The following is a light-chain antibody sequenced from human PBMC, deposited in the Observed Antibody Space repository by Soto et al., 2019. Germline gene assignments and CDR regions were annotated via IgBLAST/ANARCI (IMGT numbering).Light chain of an antibody. CDR1: SRDVGGYNY. Sequence: QSPLTQPASLSGSPGQSITISCTGTSRDVGGYNYVSWYQQHPGKAPKLMIYEVSNRPSGASNRFSGSNSGTTASLTISWLQIKDEADYYCRSYTSRSTFGDVCAPGTKVNV. J-gene: IGLJ1*01. CDR3: RSYTSRSTFGDV. CDR2: EVS. V-gene: IGLV2-14*01.